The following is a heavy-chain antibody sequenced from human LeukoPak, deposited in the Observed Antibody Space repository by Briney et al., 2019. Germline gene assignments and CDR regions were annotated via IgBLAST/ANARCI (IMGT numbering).Heavy chain of an antibody. CDR1: GGSISSYY. J-gene: IGHJ6*02. CDR3: ARDALDSSGWFYHGMDV. Sequence: SETLSLTCTVSGGSISSYYWNWIRQSAGRGLEWIGRFYTGGSTNYNPSLKSRVTMSVDTSKNQFSLKLTSVIAADTAVYYCARDALDSSGWFYHGMDVWGQGTTVTVSS. D-gene: IGHD6-19*01. V-gene: IGHV4-4*07. CDR2: FYTGGST.